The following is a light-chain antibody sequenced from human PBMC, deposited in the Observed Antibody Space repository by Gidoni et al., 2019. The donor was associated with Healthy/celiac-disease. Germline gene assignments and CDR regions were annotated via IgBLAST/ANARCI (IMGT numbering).Light chain of an antibody. J-gene: IGLJ3*02. CDR3: QSADSSGTPWV. CDR1: ALPTQY. V-gene: IGLV3-25*03. Sequence: SYELPQPPSVSVSPGQTARITCSGDALPTQYAYWYQQKPGQAPGLVIYKDSERPSGIPERFSGSSSGTTVTLTISGVQAEDEADYYCQSADSSGTPWVFGGGTKLTVL. CDR2: KDS.